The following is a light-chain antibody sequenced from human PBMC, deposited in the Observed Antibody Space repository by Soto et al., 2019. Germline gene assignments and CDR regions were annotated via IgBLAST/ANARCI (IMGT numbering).Light chain of an antibody. CDR2: DVT. V-gene: IGLV2-11*01. CDR1: SSDVGGYNY. J-gene: IGLJ2*01. CDR3: CSNAGNYVL. Sequence: QSALTQPRSVSGSPGQSVTISCTGTSSDVGGYNYVSWYQQHPGKTPKLIIYDVTKRPSGVPDRFSGSKSGNTASLTISGLQAEDEADYYCCSNAGNYVLFGGGTKLTVL.